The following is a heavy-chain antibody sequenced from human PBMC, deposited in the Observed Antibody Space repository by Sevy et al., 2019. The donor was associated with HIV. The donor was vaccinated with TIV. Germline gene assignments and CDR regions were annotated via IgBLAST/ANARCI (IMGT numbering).Heavy chain of an antibody. V-gene: IGHV1-69*13. CDR1: GGTFSTYA. J-gene: IGHJ6*02. CDR2: IIPKSGTA. D-gene: IGHD1-26*01. CDR3: ARVWELGGMDV. Sequence: ASVKVSCKASGGTFSTYAISWVRQAPGQGLEWMGVIIPKSGTANYAQKFQDRVTITADESTNTAYMELSSLRSEDTAVYFCARVWELGGMDVWGQGTTVSVSS.